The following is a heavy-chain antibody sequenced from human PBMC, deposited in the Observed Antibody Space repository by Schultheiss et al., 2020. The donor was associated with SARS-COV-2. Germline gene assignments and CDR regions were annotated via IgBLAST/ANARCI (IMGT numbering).Heavy chain of an antibody. V-gene: IGHV4-31*03. D-gene: IGHD3-22*01. CDR3: ARDAVDSSGYYYYY. CDR1: GGSISSGGYY. Sequence: SQTLSLTCSVSGGSISSGGYYWSWIRQHPGKGLEWIGYIYYSGSTYYNPSLKSRVTISVDTSKNQFSLKLSSVTAADTAVYYCARDAVDSSGYYYYYWGQGTRVTVSS. CDR2: IYYSGST. J-gene: IGHJ4*02.